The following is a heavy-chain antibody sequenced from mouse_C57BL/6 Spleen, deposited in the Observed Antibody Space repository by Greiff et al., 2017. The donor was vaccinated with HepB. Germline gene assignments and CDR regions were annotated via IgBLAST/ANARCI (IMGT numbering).Heavy chain of an antibody. CDR1: GYTFTDYE. V-gene: IGHV1-15*01. CDR2: IDPETGGT. Sequence: VQVVESGAELVRPGASVTLSCKASGYTFTDYEMHWVKQTPVHGLEWIGAIDPETGGTAYNQKFKGKAILTADKSSSTAYMELRSLTSEDSAVYYCTRCKGDYYAMDYWGQGTSVTVSS. CDR3: TRCKGDYYAMDY. J-gene: IGHJ4*01.